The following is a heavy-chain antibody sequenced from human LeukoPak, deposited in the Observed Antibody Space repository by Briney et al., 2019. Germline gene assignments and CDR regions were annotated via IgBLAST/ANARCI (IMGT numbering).Heavy chain of an antibody. Sequence: GRSLRLSCAASGFTFDDYAMHWVRQAPGKGLEWVSGISWNSGSIGYADSVKGRFTISRDNAKNSLYLQMNSLRAEDTALYYCAKDPYGDYDPPYFQHWGQGTLVTVSS. J-gene: IGHJ1*01. CDR3: AKDPYGDYDPPYFQH. CDR2: ISWNSGSI. CDR1: GFTFDDYA. D-gene: IGHD4-17*01. V-gene: IGHV3-9*01.